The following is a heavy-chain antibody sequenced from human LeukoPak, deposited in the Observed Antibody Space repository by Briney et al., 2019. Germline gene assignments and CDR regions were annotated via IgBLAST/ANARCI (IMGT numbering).Heavy chain of an antibody. V-gene: IGHV3-74*01. CDR2: INNDGSST. Sequence: PGGSLRLSCAASGFTFSSYWMHWVRQAPGKGLVWVSRINNDGSSTDYADSVKSRFTISRDNAKNTLYLQMNSLRAEDTAIYYCGRVVTTSEDWGQGILVTVST. CDR3: GRVVTTSED. D-gene: IGHD1-14*01. J-gene: IGHJ4*02. CDR1: GFTFSSYW.